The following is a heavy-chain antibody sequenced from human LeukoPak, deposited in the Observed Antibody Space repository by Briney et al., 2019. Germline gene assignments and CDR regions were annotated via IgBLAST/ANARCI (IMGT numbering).Heavy chain of an antibody. J-gene: IGHJ6*02. CDR3: ARVSYYYYGMDV. CDR2: IYTSGST. V-gene: IGHV4-4*09. Sequence: SETLSLTCTVSGGSISSYYWSRIRQPPGKGLEWIGYIYTSGSTNYNPSLKSRVTISVDTSKNQFSLKLSSVTAADTAVYYCARVSYYYYGMDVWGQGTTVTVSS. CDR1: GGSISSYY.